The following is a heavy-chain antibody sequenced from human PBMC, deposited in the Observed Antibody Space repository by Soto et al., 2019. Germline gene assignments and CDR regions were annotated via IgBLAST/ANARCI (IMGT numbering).Heavy chain of an antibody. J-gene: IGHJ4*02. CDR2: VSHDGRNT. V-gene: IGHV3-30*18. CDR3: AKGGRQWLVTSDFNY. Sequence: GGSLRLSCAASGFTVSGNYMHWVRQAPGKGLEWVAVVSHDGRNTHYADSVKGRFTISRDSSKNTVSLEMTSLRAEDTAVYYCAKGGRQWLVTSDFNYWGQGALVTVSS. CDR1: GFTVSGNY. D-gene: IGHD6-19*01.